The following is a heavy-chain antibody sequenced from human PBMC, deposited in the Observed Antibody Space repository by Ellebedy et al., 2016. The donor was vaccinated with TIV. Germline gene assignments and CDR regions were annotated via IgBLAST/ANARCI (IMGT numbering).Heavy chain of an antibody. CDR3: ARGRTTVVTKGYYYGMDV. Sequence: AASVKVSCKASGYTFTGYYMHWVRQAPGQGLEWMGWINPNSGGTNYAQKFQGWVTMTRDTSISTAYMELSRLRSDDTAVYYCARGRTTVVTKGYYYGMDVWGQGTTVTVSS. CDR2: INPNSGGT. J-gene: IGHJ6*02. D-gene: IGHD4-23*01. V-gene: IGHV1-2*04. CDR1: GYTFTGYY.